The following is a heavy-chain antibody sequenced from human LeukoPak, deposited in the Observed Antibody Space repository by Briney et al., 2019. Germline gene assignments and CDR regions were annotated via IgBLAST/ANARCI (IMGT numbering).Heavy chain of an antibody. CDR3: ARVRNSGFRYVDS. CDR1: GYTFTNYA. J-gene: IGHJ4*02. CDR2: ISAYNGNT. Sequence: ASVKVSCKASGYTFTNYAISWVRQAPGQGLEWVGWISAYNGNTNYAQKLQGRVTMATDTSTSTAYMDLRSLRSDDTAVYYCARVRNSGFRYVDSWGQGTLVTVSS. V-gene: IGHV1-18*01. D-gene: IGHD5-12*01.